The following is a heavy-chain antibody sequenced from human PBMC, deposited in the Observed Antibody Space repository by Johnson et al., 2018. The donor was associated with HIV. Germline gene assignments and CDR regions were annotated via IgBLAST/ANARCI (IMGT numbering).Heavy chain of an antibody. CDR3: ARLRDGYNFDAFDI. CDR1: GFTFSDYY. CDR2: ISSGGNTI. D-gene: IGHD5-24*01. Sequence: QVQLVESGGGLVKPGGSLRLFCAASGFTFSDYYMNWIRQTPGKGLEWVSYISSGGNTIYYADSVKGRFTISRDNAKNSLYLQMNSLSAEDTALYYCARLRDGYNFDAFDIWGQGTMVTVSS. J-gene: IGHJ3*02. V-gene: IGHV3-11*04.